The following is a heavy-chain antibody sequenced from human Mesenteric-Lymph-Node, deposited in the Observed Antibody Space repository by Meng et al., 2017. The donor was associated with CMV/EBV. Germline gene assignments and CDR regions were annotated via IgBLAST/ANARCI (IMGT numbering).Heavy chain of an antibody. CDR3: ARGDYDILTGWSNWFDP. D-gene: IGHD3-9*01. J-gene: IGHJ5*02. CDR1: GFAFRSHT. Sequence: GESLKISCVASGFAFRSHTMHWVRQAPGKGLVWVSRINSDGSSTSYADSVKGRFTISRDNAKNTLYLQMNSLRAEDTAVYYCARGDYDILTGWSNWFDPWGQGTLVTVSS. V-gene: IGHV3-74*01. CDR2: INSDGSST.